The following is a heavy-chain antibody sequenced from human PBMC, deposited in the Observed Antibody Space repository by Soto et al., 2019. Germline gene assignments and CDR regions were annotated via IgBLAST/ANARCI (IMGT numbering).Heavy chain of an antibody. V-gene: IGHV3-48*03. CDR1: GFTFNDFE. CDR3: ARGVGQFNY. CDR2: IDGSGTTK. J-gene: IGHJ4*02. D-gene: IGHD3-10*01. Sequence: PGGSLRLSCGVSGFTFNDFEMNWVRQAPGKGLEWLAYIDGSGTTKKYADSVRGRFTISRDNPNNSLFLQMSSLSAADTAIYYCARGVGQFNYWGQGTLVSVSS.